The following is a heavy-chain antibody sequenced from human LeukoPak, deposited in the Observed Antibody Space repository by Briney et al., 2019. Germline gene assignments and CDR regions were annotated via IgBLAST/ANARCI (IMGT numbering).Heavy chain of an antibody. CDR3: AKDLQQWLKGLPSYPFDY. CDR1: GFTFSGHA. CDR2: ITGGAENT. V-gene: IGHV3-23*01. Sequence: GGSLRLSCAASGFTFSGHAMSWVRQAPGKGLNWLSTITGGAENTYYADSVKGRFTISRDNSKDTLYLQMNSLRAEDTAVYYCAKDLQQWLKGLPSYPFDYWGQGTLVTVSS. J-gene: IGHJ4*02. D-gene: IGHD6-19*01.